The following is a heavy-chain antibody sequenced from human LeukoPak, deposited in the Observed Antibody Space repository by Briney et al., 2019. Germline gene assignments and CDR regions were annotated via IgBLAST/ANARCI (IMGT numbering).Heavy chain of an antibody. CDR2: ISGSGGST. CDR3: AKYVVVPAAGTNWFDP. D-gene: IGHD2-2*01. J-gene: IGHJ5*02. V-gene: IGHV3-23*01. Sequence: AGGSLRLSCAASGFTFSNYAMSWGRQAPGKGLEWVSGISGSGGSTYYADSVKGQFTISRDNSKNTLYLQINSLRAEDTAVYYCAKYVVVPAAGTNWFDPWGQGTLVTVSS. CDR1: GFTFSNYA.